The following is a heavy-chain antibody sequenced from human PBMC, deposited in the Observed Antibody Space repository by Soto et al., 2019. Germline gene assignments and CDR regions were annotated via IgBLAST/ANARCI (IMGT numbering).Heavy chain of an antibody. CDR2: LYWDNTR. J-gene: IGHJ6*04. CDR3: ARYTTDTYFDV. D-gene: IGHD2-2*02. Sequence: QITLKESRPTLVKPTQTLTLTCSFSGISLYTRGVGVGWVRQPPGKALEWLALLYWDNTRRYSPSLKNSLTIAKGTSENQVVLTMTNMEPEDTGTYYCARYTTDTYFDVWGKGTTVTVSS. CDR1: GISLYTRGVG. V-gene: IGHV2-5*02.